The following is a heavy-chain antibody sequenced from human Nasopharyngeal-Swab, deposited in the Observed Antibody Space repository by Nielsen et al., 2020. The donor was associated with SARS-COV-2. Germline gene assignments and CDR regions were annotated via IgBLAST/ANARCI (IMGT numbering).Heavy chain of an antibody. D-gene: IGHD2-15*01. V-gene: IGHV1-3*01. Sequence: ASVKVSCKASGYTFTSYAMHWVRQAPGQRLEWMGWLNAGNGNTRYSQKFQGRVTLTRDTSASTAYMELSSLRPEDTAVYYCAREKGEGYCSGGSCYFPYYWGQGTLVTVSS. CDR2: LNAGNGNT. CDR3: AREKGEGYCSGGSCYFPYY. CDR1: GYTFTSYA. J-gene: IGHJ4*02.